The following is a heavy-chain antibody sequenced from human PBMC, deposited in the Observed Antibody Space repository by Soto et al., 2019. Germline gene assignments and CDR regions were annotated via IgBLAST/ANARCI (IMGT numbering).Heavy chain of an antibody. CDR1: GFSFSSYW. CDR2: INTDGSIT. D-gene: IGHD1-26*01. J-gene: IGHJ4*02. Sequence: GGSLRLSCAASGFSFSSYWMHWVRQAPGKGLVWVSRINTDGSITTYADSVKGRFTISRDNAKNTLYLQMNSLRAEDTAVYYCARASGSYFFDYWGQGALVTVSS. CDR3: ARASGSYFFDY. V-gene: IGHV3-74*01.